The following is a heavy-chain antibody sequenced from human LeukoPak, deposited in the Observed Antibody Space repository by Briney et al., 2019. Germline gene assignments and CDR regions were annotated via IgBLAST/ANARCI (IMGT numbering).Heavy chain of an antibody. CDR3: ARVYGSGSYNIGYYYYMDV. CDR1: GGSISSYY. V-gene: IGHV4-59*01. D-gene: IGHD3-10*01. J-gene: IGHJ6*03. Sequence: SETLSLTCSASGGSISSYYWSWIRQPPGKGLEWIGYIYYSGSTNYNPSLKSRVTISVDTSKNQFSLKLSSVTAADTAVYYCARVYGSGSYNIGYYYYMDVWGKGTTVTISS. CDR2: IYYSGST.